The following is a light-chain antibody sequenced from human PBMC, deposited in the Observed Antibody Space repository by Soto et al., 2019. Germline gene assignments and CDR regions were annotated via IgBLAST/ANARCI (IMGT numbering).Light chain of an antibody. J-gene: IGLJ2*01. CDR1: SSDVGGYNY. CDR3: ISHAGSSTF. Sequence: QSVLTQPPSASGSPGQSVTLSCTGTSSDVGGYNYVSWYQQHPGKAPKLMIYEVNKRPSGVPDRFSGSKSGNTASLTVSGLQAEDEADYYCISHAGSSTFFGRGTKVTVL. CDR2: EVN. V-gene: IGLV2-8*01.